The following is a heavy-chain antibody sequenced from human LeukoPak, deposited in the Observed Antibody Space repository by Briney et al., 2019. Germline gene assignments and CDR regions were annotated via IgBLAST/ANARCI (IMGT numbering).Heavy chain of an antibody. Sequence: GGSLRLSCAASGFTFSNHGMHWVRQAPGKGLEWVALIWYDGSNKYYADSVKGRFTISRDNSKNTLYLQMNSLRAEDTAVYYCAKIWGSSGWYEYSFDYWGQGTLVTVSS. CDR2: IWYDGSNK. J-gene: IGHJ4*02. CDR3: AKIWGSSGWYEYSFDY. V-gene: IGHV3-33*06. CDR1: GFTFSNHG. D-gene: IGHD6-19*01.